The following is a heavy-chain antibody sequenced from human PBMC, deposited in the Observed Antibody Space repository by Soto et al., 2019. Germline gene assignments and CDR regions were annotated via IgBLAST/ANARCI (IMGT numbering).Heavy chain of an antibody. D-gene: IGHD6-19*01. CDR3: ARTYSSGWYADFDY. V-gene: IGHV4-59*01. CDR2: IYYSGST. CDR1: GGSISSYY. J-gene: IGHJ4*02. Sequence: PSETLSLTCTVSGGSISSYYWSWIRQPPGKGLEWIGYIYYSGSTNYNPSLKSRVTISVDTSKNQFSLKLSSVTAADTAVYYCARTYSSGWYADFDYWGQGTLVTVSS.